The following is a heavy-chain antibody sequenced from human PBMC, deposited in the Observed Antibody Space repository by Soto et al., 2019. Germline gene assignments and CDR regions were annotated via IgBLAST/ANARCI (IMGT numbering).Heavy chain of an antibody. D-gene: IGHD5-12*01. J-gene: IGHJ5*02. Sequence: QVQLQQWGAGLLKPSETLSLTCAVYGGSFSGYYWSWIRQPPGKGLEWIGEINHSGSTNYNPSLKSRVTISVDTSKNQCSLKLSSVTAADTAVYYCARGGAWRQNNWFDPWGQGTLVTVSS. CDR2: INHSGST. CDR3: ARGGAWRQNNWFDP. CDR1: GGSFSGYY. V-gene: IGHV4-34*01.